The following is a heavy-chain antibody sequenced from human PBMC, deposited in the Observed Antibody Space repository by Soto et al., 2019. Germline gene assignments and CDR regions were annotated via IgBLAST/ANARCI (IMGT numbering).Heavy chain of an antibody. D-gene: IGHD1-26*01. Sequence: PGGSLRLSCAASGFTFSTYWMNWVRQAPGKGLVWVSLINPDGRTTTYADSVKGRFTISRDNSKNTLYLQMNSLRAEDTAVYYCGKGRSYYYYYGVDVWGQGTTVTVSS. CDR2: INPDGRTT. V-gene: IGHV3-74*01. CDR1: GFTFSTYW. CDR3: GKGRSYYYYYGVDV. J-gene: IGHJ6*02.